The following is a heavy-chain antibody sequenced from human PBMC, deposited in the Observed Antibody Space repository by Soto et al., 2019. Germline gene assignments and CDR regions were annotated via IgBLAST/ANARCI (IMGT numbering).Heavy chain of an antibody. CDR1: GFTFSVYY. J-gene: IGHJ4*02. Sequence: QVQLVESGGGVVRPGGSLRLSCAASGFTFSVYYMSWIRQAPGKGLEWISHISGSGNTIYYADSVKGRFSISRDNAENSLYLQMTSLRGEDTAGYYCAIDWGRGSALDNWGRGTLVTVSS. V-gene: IGHV3-11*01. CDR2: ISGSGNTI. CDR3: AIDWGRGSALDN. D-gene: IGHD3-16*01.